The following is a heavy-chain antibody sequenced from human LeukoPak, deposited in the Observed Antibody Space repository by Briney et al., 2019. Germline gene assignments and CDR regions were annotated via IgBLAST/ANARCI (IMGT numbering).Heavy chain of an antibody. Sequence: SSETLSLTCAVYGGSFSGYYWSWIRQPPGKGLEWIGEINHSGSTNYNPSLKSRVTISVDTSKNQFSLKLSSVTAADTAVYYCARGCDDSSRYYQYYFDYWGQGTLVTVSS. V-gene: IGHV4-34*01. D-gene: IGHD3-22*01. CDR2: INHSGST. J-gene: IGHJ4*02. CDR3: ARGCDDSSRYYQYYFDY. CDR1: GGSFSGYY.